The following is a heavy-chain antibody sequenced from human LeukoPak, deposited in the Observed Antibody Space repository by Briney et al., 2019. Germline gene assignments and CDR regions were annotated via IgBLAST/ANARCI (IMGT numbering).Heavy chain of an antibody. Sequence: SETLSLTCTVSGGSISSGGYYWSWIRQHPGKGLEWIGYIYYSGSTYYNPSLKSRVTISVDTSKNQFSLKLSSVTAADTAVYYCARHLWLGKLHNWNFDLWGRGTPVTVSS. CDR2: IYYSGST. CDR1: GGSISSGGYY. CDR3: ARHLWLGKLHNWNFDL. J-gene: IGHJ2*01. D-gene: IGHD3-10*01. V-gene: IGHV4-31*03.